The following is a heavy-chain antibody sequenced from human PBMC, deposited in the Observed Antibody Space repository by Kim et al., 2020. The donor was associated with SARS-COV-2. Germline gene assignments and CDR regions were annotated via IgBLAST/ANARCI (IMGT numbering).Heavy chain of an antibody. J-gene: IGHJ4*02. V-gene: IGHV3-23*01. CDR2: ISGSGGST. D-gene: IGHD6-13*01. CDR1: GFTFSSYA. CDR3: AKDRLELIAAAGTSPFDY. Sequence: GGSLRLSCAASGFTFSSYAMSWVRQAPGKGLEWVSAISGSGGSTYYADSVKGRFTISRDNSKNTLYLQMNSLRAEDTAVYYCAKDRLELIAAAGTSPFDYWGQGTLVTVSS.